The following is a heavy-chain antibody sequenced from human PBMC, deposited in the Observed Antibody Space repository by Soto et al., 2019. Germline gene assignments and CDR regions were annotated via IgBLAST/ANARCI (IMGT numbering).Heavy chain of an antibody. CDR2: IYYSGST. Sequence: PSETLSVTCTVSCGSISSYYWSWIRQPPGKGLERIGYIYYSGSTNYNPSLKSRVTISVDTSKNQFSLKLSSVTAADTAVYYCARAAARPEWFYPWGQGTLVTVS. CDR1: CGSISSYY. V-gene: IGHV4-59*01. CDR3: ARAAARPEWFYP. J-gene: IGHJ5*02. D-gene: IGHD6-6*01.